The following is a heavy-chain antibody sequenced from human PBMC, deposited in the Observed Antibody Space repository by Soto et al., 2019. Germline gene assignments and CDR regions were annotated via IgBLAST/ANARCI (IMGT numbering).Heavy chain of an antibody. D-gene: IGHD3-22*01. CDR3: AKMSSENYYDPVFS. CDR2: ISSSGNTI. J-gene: IGHJ4*02. V-gene: IGHV3-11*01. CDR1: GFTFSDYY. Sequence: QVQLVESGGGLVQTSGSLRIACVASGFTFSDYYMSWVRQAPGKGLEWVSYISSSGNTIYYADSVKGRFNITRDNAKNSVYLQMNSLRAEDTALYFCAKMSSENYYDPVFSWGQGTLVTVSS.